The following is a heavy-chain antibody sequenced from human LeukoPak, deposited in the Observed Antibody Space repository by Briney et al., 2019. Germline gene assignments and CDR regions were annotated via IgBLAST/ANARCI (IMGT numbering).Heavy chain of an antibody. CDR2: INYSGNT. CDR3: AREGRQDYVYFDY. CDR1: GGSIGNYY. V-gene: IGHV4-59*01. Sequence: PSETLSLTCTVSGGSIGNYYWSWIRQPPGKGLEWIGYINYSGNTNYNPSLKSRVTISVDSSKNQFSLRLTSVTAADTAVYFCAREGRQDYVYFDYWGQGALVTVSS. J-gene: IGHJ4*02. D-gene: IGHD4-17*01.